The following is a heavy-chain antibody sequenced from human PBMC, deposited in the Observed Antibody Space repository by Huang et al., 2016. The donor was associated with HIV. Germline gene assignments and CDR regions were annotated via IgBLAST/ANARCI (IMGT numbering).Heavy chain of an antibody. CDR1: GYRFTNYW. CDR2: IYPVDYDT. CDR3: ARPLLGYSNGYYFDN. Sequence: EVQLVQSGAVVKKPGESLKISCKGSGYRFTNYWIGWVRQMPGKGLEWFGIIYPVDYDTKCSPSFQGKVTTSADKSVSTAYLQWSRLKASDSAVYYCARPLLGYSNGYYFDNWGQGSLVTVSS. J-gene: IGHJ4*02. V-gene: IGHV5-51*03. D-gene: IGHD5-18*01.